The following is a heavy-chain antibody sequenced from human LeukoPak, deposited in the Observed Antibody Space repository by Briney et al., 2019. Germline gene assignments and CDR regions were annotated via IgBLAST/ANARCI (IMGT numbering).Heavy chain of an antibody. D-gene: IGHD3-22*01. J-gene: IGHJ3*02. V-gene: IGHV5-51*01. CDR2: IYPGDSDT. Sequence: GESLKISCKGSGYSFTSYYIGWVRQMPGKGLEWMGIIYPGDSDTTYSPSFQGQVTISADKSISTAYLQWSSLKASDTAIYYCASHYYDRSDAFDTWGQGTMVTVSS. CDR1: GYSFTSYY. CDR3: ASHYYDRSDAFDT.